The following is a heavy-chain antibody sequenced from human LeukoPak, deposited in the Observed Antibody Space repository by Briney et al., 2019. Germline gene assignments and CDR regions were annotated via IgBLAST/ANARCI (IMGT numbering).Heavy chain of an antibody. CDR1: GYTFTGYY. D-gene: IGHD3-22*01. CDR2: INPNSGGT. CDR3: ARDTTYYYDSSGYYSASWYFDL. Sequence: GASVKVSCKASGYTFTGYYIHWVRQAPGQGLEWMGWINPNSGGTNYAQKFQGRVTMTRDTSISTAYMELSRLRSDDTAVYYCARDTTYYYDSSGYYSASWYFDLWGRGTLVTVSS. V-gene: IGHV1-2*02. J-gene: IGHJ2*01.